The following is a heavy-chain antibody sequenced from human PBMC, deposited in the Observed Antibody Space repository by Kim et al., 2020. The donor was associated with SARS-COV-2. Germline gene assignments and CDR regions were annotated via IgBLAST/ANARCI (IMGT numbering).Heavy chain of an antibody. D-gene: IGHD3-9*01. CDR2: INHSGST. CDR1: GGSFSGYY. CDR3: ARGKCDILTSYYYYYGMDV. J-gene: IGHJ6*02. V-gene: IGHV4-34*01. Sequence: SETLSLTCAVYGGSFSGYYWSWIRQPPGKGLEWIGEINHSGSTNYNPSLKSRVTISVDTSKNQFSLKLSSVTAADTAVYYCARGKCDILTSYYYYYGMDVWGQGTTVTVSS.